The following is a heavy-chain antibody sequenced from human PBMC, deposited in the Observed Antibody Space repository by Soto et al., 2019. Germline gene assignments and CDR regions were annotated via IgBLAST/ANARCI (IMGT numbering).Heavy chain of an antibody. J-gene: IGHJ4*02. CDR3: ARDPGDGSGWSD. Sequence: QVQLQESGPGLGKPSGTLSLTCTVSRGSISGRSWWSGVRQPPGRGLEWIGEIYHNGNTNYNPSLKSRVTISVDKSKNQFSLKLSSVTAADTAVYYCARDPGDGSGWSDWGQGTLVTVSS. CDR1: RGSISGRSW. D-gene: IGHD6-19*01. V-gene: IGHV4-4*02. CDR2: IYHNGNT.